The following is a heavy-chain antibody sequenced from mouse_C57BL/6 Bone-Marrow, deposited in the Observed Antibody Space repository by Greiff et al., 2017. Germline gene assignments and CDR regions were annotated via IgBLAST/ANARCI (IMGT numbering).Heavy chain of an antibody. J-gene: IGHJ2*01. D-gene: IGHD2-1*01. Sequence: DVMLVESGGGLVQPGGSLSLSCAASGFTFTDYYMSWVRQPPGKALEWLGFIRNKANGYTTEYSASVKGRFTISRDNSQSILDLQMNALRAEDSATYYGARGLLYGNYGDYVDYWGQGTTLTVSS. CDR1: GFTFTDYY. CDR2: IRNKANGYTT. CDR3: ARGLLYGNYGDYVDY. V-gene: IGHV7-3*01.